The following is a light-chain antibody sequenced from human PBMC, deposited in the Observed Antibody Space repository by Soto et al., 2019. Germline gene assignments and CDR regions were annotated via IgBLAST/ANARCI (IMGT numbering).Light chain of an antibody. V-gene: IGKV3-15*01. CDR1: QSVSSY. CDR3: QQNKDWPGT. CDR2: DAS. Sequence: EIMMTQSPATLSVSPGERATLSCRASQSVSSYLAWYQQKPGQAPRLLIYDASTRATGIPVRFSGSGSGTEFILTISILQSEDFGVYDCQQNKDWPGTFGQGTKGDIK. J-gene: IGKJ1*01.